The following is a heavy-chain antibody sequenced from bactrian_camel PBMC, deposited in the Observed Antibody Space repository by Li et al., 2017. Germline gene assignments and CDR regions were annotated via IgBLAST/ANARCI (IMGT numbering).Heavy chain of an antibody. V-gene: IGHV3S53*01. CDR3: QPVGSLHGGGAWCLSNY. D-gene: IGHD2*01. Sequence: QVQLVESGGGSVQAGGSLKLSCGASGYTYSFRGYGMAWYRQTPGKERELVGSIRSDGTTTYADSVKGRFTISKDSGSDSAYLQMNGLKPEDTAMYFCQPVGSLHGGGAWCLSNYRGQGTQVTVS. J-gene: IGHJ4*01. CDR1: GYTYSFRGYG. CDR2: IRSDGTT.